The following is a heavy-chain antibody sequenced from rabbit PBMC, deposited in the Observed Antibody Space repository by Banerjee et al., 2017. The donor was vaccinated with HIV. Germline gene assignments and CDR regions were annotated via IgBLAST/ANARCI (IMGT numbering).Heavy chain of an antibody. D-gene: IGHD6-1*01. CDR1: GFSFSSGYY. CDR2: IYTGSGPP. Sequence: QQLVESGGGLVKPGASLTLTCKASGFSFSSGYYMCWVRQAPGKGLEWIGCIYTGSGPPYYASWAKGRFTISATSSTTVDLKMTSLTAADTATYFCARENNAISYGFINLWGQGTLVTVS. V-gene: IGHV1S40*01. CDR3: ARENNAISYGFINL. J-gene: IGHJ4*01.